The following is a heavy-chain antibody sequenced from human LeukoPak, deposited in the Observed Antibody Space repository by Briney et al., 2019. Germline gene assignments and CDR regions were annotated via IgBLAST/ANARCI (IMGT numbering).Heavy chain of an antibody. CDR1: GYSISSGYY. D-gene: IGHD5-24*01. CDR3: ARDQEWLQLRGRPKTEPFDI. Sequence: SETLSLTCTVSGYSISSGYYWGWIRQPPGQGLEWIGSIYHSGSTYYNPSLKSRVTISVDTSKNQFSLKLSSVTAADTAVYYCARDQEWLQLRGRPKTEPFDIWGQGTMVTVSS. V-gene: IGHV4-38-2*02. CDR2: IYHSGST. J-gene: IGHJ3*02.